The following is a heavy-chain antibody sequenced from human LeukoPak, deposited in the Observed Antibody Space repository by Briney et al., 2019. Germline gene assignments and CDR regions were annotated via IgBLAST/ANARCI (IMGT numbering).Heavy chain of an antibody. Sequence: PGGSLRLSCAASGFTFSDYYMSWIRQTPGKGLEWVSYISSSSSYTNYADSVKGRFTISRDNAKNSLYLQMNSLRAEDTAVYYCARGAKGGNLGFDYWGQGTLVTVSS. D-gene: IGHD4-23*01. CDR1: GFTFSDYY. CDR3: ARGAKGGNLGFDY. CDR2: ISSSSSYT. V-gene: IGHV3-11*06. J-gene: IGHJ4*02.